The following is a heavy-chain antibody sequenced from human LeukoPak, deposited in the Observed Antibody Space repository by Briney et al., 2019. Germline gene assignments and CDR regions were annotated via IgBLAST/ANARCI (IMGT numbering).Heavy chain of an antibody. CDR2: IYSGGRT. D-gene: IGHD5-18*01. CDR3: AGGYSYAYCFDY. J-gene: IGHJ4*02. CDR1: GFTVSSNY. V-gene: IGHV3-53*01. Sequence: GGSLRLSCAASGFTVSSNYMSWVRQAPGKRLEWVSVIYSGGRTYYADSVKGRFTISRDNSKNTLYLQMNSLRAEDTAVYYCAGGYSYAYCFDYWGQGTLVTVSS.